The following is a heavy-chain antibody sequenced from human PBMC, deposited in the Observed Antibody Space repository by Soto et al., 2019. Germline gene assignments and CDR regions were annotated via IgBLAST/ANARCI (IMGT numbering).Heavy chain of an antibody. J-gene: IGHJ4*02. D-gene: IGHD2-2*02. CDR2: IKGDGSVT. V-gene: IGHV3-7*03. Sequence: EVQLVESGGGLAQPGGSLRLSCAASGFTFSNFWMSWARQAPGKGLEWVANIKGDGSVTQYVASVEGRFTISRDNAKYSLYLQMNSLRVEDTALYYCARDTHTALDYWGQGTLVTVSS. CDR3: ARDTHTALDY. CDR1: GFTFSNFW.